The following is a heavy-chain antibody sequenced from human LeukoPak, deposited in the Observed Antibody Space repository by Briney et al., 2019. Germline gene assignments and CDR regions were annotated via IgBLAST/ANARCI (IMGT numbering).Heavy chain of an antibody. Sequence: PGGSLRLSCAVSGFSVTNNYMSWVRQAPGKGLEWVSVFYVGGATYYADSVKGRFTISRDNSKNTLYLQMNSLRAEDTAVYYCARLGETRWLHRFDYWGQGTLVTVSS. V-gene: IGHV3-53*01. D-gene: IGHD5-24*01. CDR1: GFSVTNNY. J-gene: IGHJ4*02. CDR3: ARLGETRWLHRFDY. CDR2: FYVGGAT.